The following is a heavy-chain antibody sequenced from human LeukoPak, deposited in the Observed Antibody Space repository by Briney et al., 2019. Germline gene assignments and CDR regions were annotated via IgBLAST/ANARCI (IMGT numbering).Heavy chain of an antibody. CDR1: GYTLTELS. CDR2: FDPEDGET. J-gene: IGHJ5*02. CDR3: ARTQQLVLRSPLDP. Sequence: ASVKVSCKVSGYTLTELSMHWVRQAPGKGLEWMGGFDPEDGETIYAQKFQGRITITRNTSISTAYMELSSLRSEDTAVYYCARTQQLVLRSPLDPWGQGTLVTVSS. D-gene: IGHD6-13*01. V-gene: IGHV1-24*01.